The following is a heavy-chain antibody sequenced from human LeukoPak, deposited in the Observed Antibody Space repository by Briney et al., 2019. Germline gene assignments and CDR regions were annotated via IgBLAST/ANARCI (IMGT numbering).Heavy chain of an antibody. CDR3: ATYDSSGYLDF. D-gene: IGHD3-22*01. CDR1: GGTFSSYA. J-gene: IGHJ4*02. CDR2: IIPIFGTA. V-gene: IGHV1-69*13. Sequence: SVKVSCKASGGTFSSYAISWVRQASGQGLEWMGGIIPIFGTANYAQKFQGRVTITADESTSTAYMELSSLRSEDTAVYYCATYDSSGYLDFWGQGTLVTVSS.